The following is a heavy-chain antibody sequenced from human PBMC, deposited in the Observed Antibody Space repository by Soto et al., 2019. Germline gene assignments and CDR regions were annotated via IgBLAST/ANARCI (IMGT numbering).Heavy chain of an antibody. CDR3: AAERGYNYGLHY. CDR1: GYTFNRYA. J-gene: IGHJ4*02. CDR2: INADNGDT. D-gene: IGHD5-18*01. V-gene: IGHV1-3*01. Sequence: ASVKVSCKASGYTFNRYAMHWVRQAPGQGLEWMGWINADNGDTRYSQKFQGRVTIAKDTSTTTAYMELSSLAFEDTAVYYCAAERGYNYGLHYWGQGTLVTVSS.